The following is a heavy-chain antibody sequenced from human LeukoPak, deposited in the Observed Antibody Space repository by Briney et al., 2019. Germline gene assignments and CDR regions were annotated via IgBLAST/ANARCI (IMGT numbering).Heavy chain of an antibody. CDR3: ARDCSSTSCYYYYCMDV. Sequence: GGSLRLSCAAPGFTFSSYSMNWVRQAPGKGLEWVSSISSSSSYIYYADSVEGRFTISRDNAKNSLYLQMNSLRAEDTAVYYCARDCSSTSCYYYYCMDVWGQGTTVTVSS. CDR1: GFTFSSYS. V-gene: IGHV3-21*01. D-gene: IGHD2-2*01. J-gene: IGHJ6*02. CDR2: ISSSSSYI.